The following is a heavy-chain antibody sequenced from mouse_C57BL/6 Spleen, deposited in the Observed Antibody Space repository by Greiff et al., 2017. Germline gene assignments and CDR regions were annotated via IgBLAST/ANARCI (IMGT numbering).Heavy chain of an antibody. V-gene: IGHV2-3*01. CDR1: GFSLTSYW. CDR2: ICGDGST. D-gene: IGHD3-2*02. Sequence: VQLQEPGPGLVAPSPSLSISCTASGFSLTSYWVSWVRQPPGQGLEWLGVICGDGSTNYHSALISSLSTSTVNSTCQAFIKLNRQQTDDTATDYWAYRGYDYYDMDYWGQGTSVTVSS. J-gene: IGHJ4*01. CDR3: AYRGYDYYDMDY.